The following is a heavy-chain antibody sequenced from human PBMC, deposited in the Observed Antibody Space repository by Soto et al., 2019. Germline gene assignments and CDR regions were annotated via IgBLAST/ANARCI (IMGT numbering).Heavy chain of an antibody. D-gene: IGHD3-22*01. V-gene: IGHV4-30-2*01. CDR1: GVCISIGGYY. J-gene: IGHJ4*02. CDR3: ARDVGLYYDNSPAGPFDF. Sequence: SMCLSGAVSGVCISIGGYYWSWIRQHPGKGLEWIGEIHHSGSTNYNPSLKSRVTISVDKSQNQFSLRVRSVTAADTAVYYRARDVGLYYDNSPAGPFDFWGQGTMVTVSS. CDR2: IHHSGST.